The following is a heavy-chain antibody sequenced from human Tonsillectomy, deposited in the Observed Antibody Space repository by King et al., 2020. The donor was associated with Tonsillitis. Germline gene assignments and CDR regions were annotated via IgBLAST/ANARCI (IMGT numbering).Heavy chain of an antibody. CDR3: ARDGVPVAGVLAGSLDS. CDR1: GFTFSSYA. D-gene: IGHD6-19*01. V-gene: IGHV3-30-3*01. Sequence: VQLVESGGGVVQPGRSLRLSCAASGFTFSSYAMHWVRQAPGKGLEWVAVISYDGSNKYYADSVKGRFTISRDNSKNTLYLQMKNLRTEDTAVYYCARDGVPVAGVLAGSLDSWGQGTLVTVSS. CDR2: ISYDGSNK. J-gene: IGHJ4*02.